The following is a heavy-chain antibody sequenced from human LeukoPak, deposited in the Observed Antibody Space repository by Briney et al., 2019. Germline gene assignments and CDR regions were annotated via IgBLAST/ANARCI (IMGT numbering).Heavy chain of an antibody. Sequence: GGSLRLSCAASGFTFNTYAMSWVRQAPGKGLEWVSGISGSGSTTYYADSVKGRSTVSGDNSKNMLYLQMSSLRAEDTAVYYCAKDRDCTSSCCYFDYWGQGTLVTVSS. CDR2: ISGSGSTT. J-gene: IGHJ4*02. CDR1: GFTFNTYA. CDR3: AKDRDCTSSCCYFDY. V-gene: IGHV3-23*01. D-gene: IGHD2-2*01.